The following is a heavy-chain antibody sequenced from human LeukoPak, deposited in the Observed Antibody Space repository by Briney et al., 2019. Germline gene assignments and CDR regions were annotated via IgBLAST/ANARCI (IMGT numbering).Heavy chain of an antibody. J-gene: IGHJ4*02. CDR2: IYYGRTT. CDR3: VRHDGRGGATMGALDS. CDR1: AGSISSSSHH. Sequence: SETLSLTCTVSAGSISSSSHHWGWIRQSPGKGLEWIGSIYYGRTTYYNPSLNSRVTISVVTSKNQFSLQLNSVTAADTAVYYCVRHDGRGGATMGALDSWGQGSLVTVSS. V-gene: IGHV4-39*01. D-gene: IGHD5-12*01.